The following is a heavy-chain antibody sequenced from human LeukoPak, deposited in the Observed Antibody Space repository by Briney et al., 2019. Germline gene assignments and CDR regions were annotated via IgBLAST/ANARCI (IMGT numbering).Heavy chain of an antibody. J-gene: IGHJ4*02. D-gene: IGHD3-3*01. Sequence: PSETLSLTCAVYGGSFSGYYWSWLRQPPGKGLEWIGEINHSGSTNYNPSLKSRVTISVDTSKNQFSLKLSSVTAADTAVYYCARGPRWSGYTYWGQGTLVTVSS. V-gene: IGHV4-34*01. CDR2: INHSGST. CDR3: ARGPRWSGYTY. CDR1: GGSFSGYY.